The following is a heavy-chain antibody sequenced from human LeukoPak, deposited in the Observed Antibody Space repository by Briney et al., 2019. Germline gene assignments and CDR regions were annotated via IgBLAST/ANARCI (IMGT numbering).Heavy chain of an antibody. D-gene: IGHD6-19*01. Sequence: GGSLRLSCAASGFTFSSYSMNWVRQAPGKGLEWVSSISSSSNYIYYADSVKGRFTISRDNAKNSLYLQMSSLRAEDTAVYYCARDHRYSYSSGWYWFDPWGQGTLVTVSS. CDR3: ARDHRYSYSSGWYWFDP. CDR1: GFTFSSYS. CDR2: ISSSSNYI. J-gene: IGHJ5*02. V-gene: IGHV3-21*01.